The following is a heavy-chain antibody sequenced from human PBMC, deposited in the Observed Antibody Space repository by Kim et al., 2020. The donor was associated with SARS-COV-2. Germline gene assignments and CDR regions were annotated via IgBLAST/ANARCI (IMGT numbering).Heavy chain of an antibody. CDR3: AKDPKPTKTAAGRRPADY. Sequence: GGSLRLSCAASGFTFSSYAMSWVRQAPGKGLEWVSAISGSGGSTYYADSVKGRFTISRDNSKNTLYLQMNSLRAEDTVVYYCAKDPKPTKTAAGRRPADYWGQGTLVTVSS. CDR2: ISGSGGST. V-gene: IGHV3-23*01. J-gene: IGHJ4*02. CDR1: GFTFSSYA. D-gene: IGHD6-13*01.